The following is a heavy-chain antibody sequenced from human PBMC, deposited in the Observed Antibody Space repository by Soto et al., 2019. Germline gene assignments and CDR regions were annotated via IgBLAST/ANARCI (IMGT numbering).Heavy chain of an antibody. D-gene: IGHD4-17*01. CDR1: GGTFSSYT. CDR2: IIPILGIA. V-gene: IGHV1-69*02. CDR3: ATEVYGDSGY. Sequence: QVQLVQSGAEVKKPGSSVKVSCKASGGTFSSYTISWVRQAPGQGLEWMGRIIPILGIANYAQKFQGRVTIXXDKSTSTAYMELSSLRSEDTAVYYCATEVYGDSGYWGQGTLVTVSS. J-gene: IGHJ4*02.